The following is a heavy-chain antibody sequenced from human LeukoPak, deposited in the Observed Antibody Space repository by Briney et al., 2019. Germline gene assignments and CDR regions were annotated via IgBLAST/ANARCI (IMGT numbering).Heavy chain of an antibody. CDR1: GGTFISYA. Sequence: ASVKVSCKASGGTFISYAISWVRQAPGQGLEWMGGIIPIFGTANYAQKFQGRVTITADESTSTAYMELSSLRSEDTAVYYCARDRRYYDSSGAFDSWGQGTMVTVSS. CDR3: ARDRRYYDSSGAFDS. CDR2: IIPIFGTA. J-gene: IGHJ3*02. D-gene: IGHD3-22*01. V-gene: IGHV1-69*13.